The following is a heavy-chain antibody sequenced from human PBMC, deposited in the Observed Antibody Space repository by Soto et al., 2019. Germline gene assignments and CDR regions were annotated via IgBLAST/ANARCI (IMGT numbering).Heavy chain of an antibody. V-gene: IGHV3-23*01. Sequence: PGGALRLSCAASGFTFSTYAMSWVRQSPGKGLAWVSSITASGGGTYYGDSVKGRFTISRDNSKNTLYLQMNTLRAEDTAVYSSAGGGTSANYAFDIWRQGTLVTVSS. J-gene: IGHJ3*02. D-gene: IGHD2-8*02. CDR2: ITASGGGT. CDR3: AGGGTSANYAFDI. CDR1: GFTFSTYA.